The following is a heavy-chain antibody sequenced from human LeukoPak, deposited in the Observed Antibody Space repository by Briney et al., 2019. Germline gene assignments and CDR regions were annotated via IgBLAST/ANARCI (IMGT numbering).Heavy chain of an antibody. CDR3: ARVLSTVTIDY. CDR2: ISSSSSYI. V-gene: IGHV3-21*01. J-gene: IGHJ4*02. CDR1: GFTFSSYS. Sequence: GGSRRLSCAASGFTFSSYSMNWVRQAPGKGLEWVSSISSSSSYIYYADSVKGRFTISRDNAKNSLYLQMNSLRAEDTAVYYCARVLSTVTIDYWGQGTLVTVSS. D-gene: IGHD4-17*01.